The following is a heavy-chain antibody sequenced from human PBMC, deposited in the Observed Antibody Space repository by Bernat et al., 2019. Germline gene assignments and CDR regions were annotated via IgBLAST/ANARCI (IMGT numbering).Heavy chain of an antibody. D-gene: IGHD3-3*01. V-gene: IGHV4-39*01. Sequence: QLQLQESGPGLVKPSETLSLTCTVSGGSISSSSYYWGWIRQPPGKGLEWIGSIYYSGSTYYNPSLKSRVTISVDTSKNQFSLKLSSVTAADTAVYYCARLEYYDFWSGPGYFAYWGQGTLVTVSS. CDR1: GGSISSSSYY. CDR2: IYYSGST. CDR3: ARLEYYDFWSGPGYFAY. J-gene: IGHJ4*02.